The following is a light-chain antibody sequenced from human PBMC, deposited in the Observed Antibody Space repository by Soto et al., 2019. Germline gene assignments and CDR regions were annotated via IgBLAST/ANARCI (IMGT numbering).Light chain of an antibody. CDR3: CSYAGSYPSYV. V-gene: IGLV2-11*01. J-gene: IGLJ1*01. Sequence: QSALTQPRSVSGSPGQSVTISCTGTSSDVGGYNYVSWYQQHPGKAPKLMIYDVSKRPSGVPGRFSGSKSGNTASLTISGLQAEDEADYYCCSYAGSYPSYVFGTGTKVTVL. CDR1: SSDVGGYNY. CDR2: DVS.